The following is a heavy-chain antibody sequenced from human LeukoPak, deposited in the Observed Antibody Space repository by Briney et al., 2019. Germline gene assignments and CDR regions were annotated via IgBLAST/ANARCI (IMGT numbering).Heavy chain of an antibody. Sequence: ASVTVSCKASGYTFTSYGISWVRQAPGQGLEWMGWISAYNGNTNYAQKLQGRVTMTTDTSTSTAYTELRSLRSDGTAVYYCARGYCSSTSCYEFDYWGQGTLVTVSS. V-gene: IGHV1-18*01. CDR3: ARGYCSSTSCYEFDY. J-gene: IGHJ4*02. CDR2: ISAYNGNT. D-gene: IGHD2-2*01. CDR1: GYTFTSYG.